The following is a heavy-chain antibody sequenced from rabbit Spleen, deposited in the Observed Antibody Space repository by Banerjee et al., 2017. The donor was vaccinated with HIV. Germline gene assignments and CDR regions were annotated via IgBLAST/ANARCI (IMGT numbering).Heavy chain of an antibody. V-gene: IGHV1S40*01. D-gene: IGHD1-1*01. CDR1: GFSFTGSYT. J-gene: IGHJ6*01. CDR2: IYTGSSVGT. Sequence: QSLEESGGDLVKPGASLTLTCTASGFSFTGSYTLYWVRQAPGKGLEWIACIYTGSSVGTYYASWAKGRFTISKTSSTTVTLQMTSLTAADTATYFCARDLVAVIGWNFSLWGQGTLVTVS. CDR3: ARDLVAVIGWNFSL.